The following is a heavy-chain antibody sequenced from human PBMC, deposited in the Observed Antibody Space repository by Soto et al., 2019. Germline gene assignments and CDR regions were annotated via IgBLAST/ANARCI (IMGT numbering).Heavy chain of an antibody. D-gene: IGHD2-21*02. CDR3: ANGWCGCDCYSSRDGFDI. CDR2: ISGSGGST. CDR1: GFTFSSYA. J-gene: IGHJ3*02. V-gene: IGHV3-23*01. Sequence: EVQLLESGGGLVQPGGSLRLSCAASGFTFSSYAMSWVRQAPGKGLEWVSAISGSGGSTYYADSVKGRFTISRDNSKNTLELQMNSLRAEDTAVYYCANGWCGCDCYSSRDGFDIWGQGTMVTVSS.